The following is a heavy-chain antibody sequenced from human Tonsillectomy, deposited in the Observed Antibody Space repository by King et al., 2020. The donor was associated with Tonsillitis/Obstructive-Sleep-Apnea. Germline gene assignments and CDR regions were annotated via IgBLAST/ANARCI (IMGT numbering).Heavy chain of an antibody. CDR1: GFSLSTSGVG. D-gene: IGHD6-13*01. CDR2: IYWDDDK. J-gene: IGHJ4*02. Sequence: TLKESGPTLVKPTQTLTLTCTFSGFSLSTSGVGVGWIRQAPGKALEWLALIYWDDDKRYSPSLKSRLTITKDTTKNQVVLTMTNTEPLETATYYSAHRQLPTSMVTEYTAAAGSPFDFWGQGTLVTVSS. CDR3: AHRQLPTSMVTEYTAAAGSPFDF. V-gene: IGHV2-5*02.